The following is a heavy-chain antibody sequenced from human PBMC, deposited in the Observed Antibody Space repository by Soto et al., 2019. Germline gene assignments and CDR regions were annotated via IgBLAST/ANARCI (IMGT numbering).Heavy chain of an antibody. D-gene: IGHD2-21*02. CDR2: INPNSGGT. CDR1: GYTFTGYY. V-gene: IGHV1-2*02. J-gene: IGHJ4*02. Sequence: QVQLVQSGAEVKKPGASVKVSCKASGYTFTGYYMHWVRQAPGQGLEWMGWINPNSGGTNYAQKFQGRVTMTRDTSISTAYMELSRLRSDDTAVYYCARDYSPRIVVVTAITGFGYWGQGTLVTVSS. CDR3: ARDYSPRIVVVTAITGFGY.